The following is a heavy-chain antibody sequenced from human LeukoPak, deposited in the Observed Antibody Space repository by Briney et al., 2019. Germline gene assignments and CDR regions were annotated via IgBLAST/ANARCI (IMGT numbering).Heavy chain of an antibody. CDR1: GYTFTSNY. CDR3: ARTYYDYVWGITYNWFDP. Sequence: GASVKVSCKAFGYTFTSNYMHWVRQAPGQGLEWMGWISAYNGNTNYAQKLQGRVTMTTDTSTSTAYMELRSLRSDDTAVYYCARTYYDYVWGITYNWFDPWGQGTLVTVSS. V-gene: IGHV1-18*04. CDR2: ISAYNGNT. J-gene: IGHJ5*02. D-gene: IGHD3-16*01.